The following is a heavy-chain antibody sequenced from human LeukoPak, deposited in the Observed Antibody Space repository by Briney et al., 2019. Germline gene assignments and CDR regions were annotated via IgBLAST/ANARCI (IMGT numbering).Heavy chain of an antibody. CDR3: ARDRGGCGYFDY. Sequence: GGSLRLSCAASGFTFSSYGMHWVRQAPGKGLEWVAVIWYGGSNKYYADSVKGRFTISRDNSKNTLYLQMNSLRAEDTAVYYCARDRGGCGYFDYWGQGTLVTVSS. CDR2: IWYGGSNK. D-gene: IGHD2-15*01. J-gene: IGHJ4*02. V-gene: IGHV3-33*08. CDR1: GFTFSSYG.